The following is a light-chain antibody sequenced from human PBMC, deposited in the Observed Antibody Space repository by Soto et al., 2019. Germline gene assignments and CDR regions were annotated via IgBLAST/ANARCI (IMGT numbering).Light chain of an antibody. CDR2: AAT. V-gene: IGKV1-9*01. CDR3: QQLNSFPPE. Sequence: QLTQSPFSLSASIGDRVTITCRATQSISRYLAWYQQKPGAAPKLLIYAATTLQSGVPSRFSGGASGTEFTLTITSLQSDDFATYYCQQLNSFPPEFGQGAKVDIK. J-gene: IGKJ1*01. CDR1: QSISRY.